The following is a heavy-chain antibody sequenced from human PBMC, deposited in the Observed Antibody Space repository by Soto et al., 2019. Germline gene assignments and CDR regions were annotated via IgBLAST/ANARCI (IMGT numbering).Heavy chain of an antibody. CDR2: ISYDGSNK. V-gene: IGHV3-30*18. CDR3: AKHKWGYWDY. D-gene: IGHD2-15*01. CDR1: VFTFSSYG. J-gene: IGHJ4*02. Sequence: WWSLRLSCSASVFTFSSYGMHWFRQAPGKGLEWVAVISYDGSNKYYADSVKGRFTISRDNSKNTLYLQMNSLRAEDTAVYYCAKHKWGYWDYWGQGTLVTVSS.